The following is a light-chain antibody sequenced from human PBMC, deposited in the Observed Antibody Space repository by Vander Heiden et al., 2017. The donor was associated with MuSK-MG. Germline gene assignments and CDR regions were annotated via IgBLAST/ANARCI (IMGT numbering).Light chain of an antibody. J-gene: IGKJ2*01. CDR1: QSVSSSY. V-gene: IGKV3-20*01. CDR2: GAS. CDR3: QQYGSSPRT. Sequence: EFVFAQSPGTLSLSPGDRATLSCRASQSVSSSYLAWYQQKPGQAPRLLIYGASSRATGIPDRFSGSGSGTDFTLTISRLEPEDFAVYYCQQYGSSPRTFGQGTKLEIK.